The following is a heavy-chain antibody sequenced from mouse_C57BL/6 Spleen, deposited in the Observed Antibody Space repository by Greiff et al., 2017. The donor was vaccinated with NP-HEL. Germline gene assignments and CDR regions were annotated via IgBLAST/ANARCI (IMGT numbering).Heavy chain of an antibody. D-gene: IGHD1-1*01. CDR3: ARNYGSLDY. CDR1: GFSLTSYA. V-gene: IGHV2-9-1*01. Sequence: QVQLKESGPGLVAPSQSLSITCTVSGFSLTSYAISWVRQPPGKGLEWLGVIWTGGGTTYNSALKSRLSISKDNSKSQVFLKMNSLQTDDTARYYCARNYGSLDYWGQGTTLTVSS. CDR2: IWTGGGT. J-gene: IGHJ2*01.